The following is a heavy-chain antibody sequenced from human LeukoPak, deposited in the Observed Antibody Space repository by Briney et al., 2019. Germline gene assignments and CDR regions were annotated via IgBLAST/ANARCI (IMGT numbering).Heavy chain of an antibody. Sequence: ASVKVSCKASGYTFTSYGISWVRQAPGQGLEWMGWISAYNGNTNYAQKLQGRVTMTTDTSTSTAYMELRSLRSDDTAVYYCARAGSVRGVIGIHFDYWGQGTLVTVSS. V-gene: IGHV1-18*01. CDR3: ARAGSVRGVIGIHFDY. CDR1: GYTFTSYG. J-gene: IGHJ4*02. CDR2: ISAYNGNT. D-gene: IGHD3-10*01.